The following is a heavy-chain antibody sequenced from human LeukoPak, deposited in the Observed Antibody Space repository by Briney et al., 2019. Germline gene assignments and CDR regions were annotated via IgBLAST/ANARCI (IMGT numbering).Heavy chain of an antibody. CDR3: ARGSELFGLDAFDI. J-gene: IGHJ3*02. Sequence: PWETLSLTCTVSGGSISSSSYYWGWIRQPPGKGLEWIGSIYYSGSTCYNPSLKRRVTISVDTYKNQFSLKLSSVTAADTAVYYCARGSELFGLDAFDIWRQGTMVSVSS. D-gene: IGHD3-10*02. CDR2: IYYSGST. V-gene: IGHV4-39*01. CDR1: GGSISSSSYY.